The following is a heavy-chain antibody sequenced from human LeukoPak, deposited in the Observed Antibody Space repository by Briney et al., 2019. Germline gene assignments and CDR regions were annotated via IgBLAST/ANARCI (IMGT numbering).Heavy chain of an antibody. CDR1: GFSFTNYR. J-gene: IGHJ4*02. Sequence: GESLKISCQTSGFSFTNYRIAWVRQMPGKGLEWMGIIYPGDSDTRYSPSFQGQVTISADKSISTASLQWSGLRASDTAMYYCARKYDYNFDYWGQGTLVTVSS. CDR2: IYPGDSDT. D-gene: IGHD4/OR15-4a*01. CDR3: ARKYDYNFDY. V-gene: IGHV5-51*01.